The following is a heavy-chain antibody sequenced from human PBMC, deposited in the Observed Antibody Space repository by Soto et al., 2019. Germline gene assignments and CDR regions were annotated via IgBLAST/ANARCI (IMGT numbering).Heavy chain of an antibody. Sequence: APVKVSRKVSRYTLPELSMHWVRQAPGKGLEWMGGFDPEDGETIYAQKFQGRVTMTEDTSTDTAYMELSSLRSEDTAVYYCATRRYFDWLPKLPFDYWGQGTLVTVSS. CDR3: ATRRYFDWLPKLPFDY. CDR1: RYTLPELS. V-gene: IGHV1-24*01. D-gene: IGHD3-9*01. J-gene: IGHJ4*02. CDR2: FDPEDGET.